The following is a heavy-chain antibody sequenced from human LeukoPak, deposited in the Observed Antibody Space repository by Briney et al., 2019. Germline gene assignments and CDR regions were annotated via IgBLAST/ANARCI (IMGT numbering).Heavy chain of an antibody. J-gene: IGHJ6*04. V-gene: IGHV5-51*01. Sequence: GQSLEVLRKTSGYSFSDSWIAWVRQMPGKGLEWMGIIHPGDSDTTDTRYSPSFQGQVTISADNSISTAYLQWSSLKASDTATYYCARRGEGYKLAFWGKGTTVTVSS. CDR2: IHPGDSDTTDT. CDR3: ARRGEGYKLAF. CDR1: GYSFSDSW. D-gene: IGHD5-24*01.